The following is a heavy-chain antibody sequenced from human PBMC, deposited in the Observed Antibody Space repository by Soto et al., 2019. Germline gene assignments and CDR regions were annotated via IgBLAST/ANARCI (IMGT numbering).Heavy chain of an antibody. J-gene: IGHJ6*02. D-gene: IGHD1-26*01. V-gene: IGHV3-33*01. CDR3: ARDRWEFQLFYYGLDV. Sequence: GGSLRLSCAASGFTFSNYGMHWVRQAPGKGLEWVAIIWYDGSNDYYVDSVKGRFTISRDNSKNTLSLQMNSLRAEDTAVYYCARDRWEFQLFYYGLDVWGQGTTVTVS. CDR2: IWYDGSND. CDR1: GFTFSNYG.